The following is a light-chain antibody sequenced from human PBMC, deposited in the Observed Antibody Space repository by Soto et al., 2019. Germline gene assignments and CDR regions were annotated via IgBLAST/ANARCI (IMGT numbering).Light chain of an antibody. CDR2: DVY. V-gene: IGLV2-14*03. Sequence: QSVLTQPASVSGSPGQSITISCAGTSNDIASYNSLAWYQQHPGKAPKLMIYDVYNRPSGVSNRFSGSKSGDSASLTISGLQAEDEADYYCSSYTTSSTRVFGGGTKVTVL. CDR3: SSYTTSSTRV. CDR1: SNDIASYNS. J-gene: IGLJ3*02.